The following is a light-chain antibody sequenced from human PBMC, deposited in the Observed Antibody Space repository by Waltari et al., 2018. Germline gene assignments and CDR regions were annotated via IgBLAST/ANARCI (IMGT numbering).Light chain of an antibody. CDR1: QDISTN. V-gene: IGKV3-15*01. CDR2: GAS. Sequence: ETVMIQSPATLSVSLGERATLSCRASQDISTNLAWYQQKPGQAPRLLIDGASTRATGVPARFTAGGSRTDFTLTISSLQSEDFAVYFCQQYTDWPVTFGQGTRLEI. CDR3: QQYTDWPVT. J-gene: IGKJ5*01.